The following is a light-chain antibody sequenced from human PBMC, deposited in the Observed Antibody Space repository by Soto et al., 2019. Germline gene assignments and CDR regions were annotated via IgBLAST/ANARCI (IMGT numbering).Light chain of an antibody. CDR1: QSVLYSSNNKNY. CDR2: WAS. Sequence: DIVMTQSPDSLAVSLGERATINCKSSQSVLYSSNNKNYLAWYQQKPGQPPKLLIYWASTRESGVPDRFSGSGSGTDFTLTISSLQAEDVAVYYCQQYYTNALTFGGGTKXGVK. J-gene: IGKJ4*01. V-gene: IGKV4-1*01. CDR3: QQYYTNALT.